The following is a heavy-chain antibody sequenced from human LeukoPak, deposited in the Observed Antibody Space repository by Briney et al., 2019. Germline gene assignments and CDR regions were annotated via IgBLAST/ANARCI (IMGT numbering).Heavy chain of an antibody. D-gene: IGHD6-13*01. J-gene: IGHJ4*02. CDR1: GFTFSSYE. V-gene: IGHV3-48*03. CDR3: ARVDSSSWSYYFDY. CDR2: ISSSGSTI. Sequence: PGGSLRLSCGASGFTFSSYEMNWVRQAPGKGLEWVSYISSSGSTIYYADSVKGRFTISRDNAKNSLYLQMNSLRAEDTAVYYRARVDSSSWSYYFDYWGQGTLVTVSS.